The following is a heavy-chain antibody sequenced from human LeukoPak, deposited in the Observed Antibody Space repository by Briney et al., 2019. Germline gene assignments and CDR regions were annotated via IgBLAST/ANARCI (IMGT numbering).Heavy chain of an antibody. CDR2: ISGSGGTI. J-gene: IGHJ4*02. V-gene: IGHV3-23*01. Sequence: PGGSLRLSCAPSGFTFSSYAMSWVRQAPGKGLEWVSGISGSGGTIYYADSVKGRFTISRDNSKNTLYLQMNSLGAEDTAIFYCAKIRWGYSYGHDYDYWGQGTLVTVSS. D-gene: IGHD5-18*01. CDR3: AKIRWGYSYGHDYDY. CDR1: GFTFSSYA.